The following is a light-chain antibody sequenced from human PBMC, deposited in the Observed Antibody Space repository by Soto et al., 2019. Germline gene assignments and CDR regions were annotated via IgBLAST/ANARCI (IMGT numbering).Light chain of an antibody. CDR3: QQYNTYSWT. Sequence: DIQMTQSPSTLSASVGDRVIITCRASQSISSRLAWYQQRPGKAPNLLISDASSLESGVPSRFSGSGSGTEFTLTISSLQPDDFATYYCQQYNTYSWTFGQRTKVDI. J-gene: IGKJ1*01. V-gene: IGKV1-5*01. CDR1: QSISSR. CDR2: DAS.